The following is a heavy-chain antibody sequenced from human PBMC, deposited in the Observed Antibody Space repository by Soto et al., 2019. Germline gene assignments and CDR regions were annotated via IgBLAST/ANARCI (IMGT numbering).Heavy chain of an antibody. CDR3: ARRAYYYGSAVYYYYGMDV. Sequence: PSETLSLTCTVSGGSISSYYWSWIRQPPGKGLEWIGEINHSGSTNYNPSLKSRVTISVDTSKNQFSLKLSSVTAADTAVYYCARRAYYYGSAVYYYYGMDVWGQGTTVTVSS. CDR2: INHSGST. CDR1: GGSISSYY. J-gene: IGHJ6*02. D-gene: IGHD3-10*01. V-gene: IGHV4-34*01.